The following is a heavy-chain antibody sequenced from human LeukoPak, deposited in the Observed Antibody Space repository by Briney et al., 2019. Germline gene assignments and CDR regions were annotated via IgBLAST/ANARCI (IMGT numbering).Heavy chain of an antibody. D-gene: IGHD3-10*01. J-gene: IGHJ6*02. CDR3: ARAPYYGSGSYRYYYYYGMDV. Sequence: SETLSLTCTVSGGSISSYYWSWIRQPPGKGLEWIGYIYYSGSTNYNPSLKSRVTISVDTSKNQFSLKLSSVTAADTAVYYCARAPYYGSGSYRYYYYYGMDVWGQGTTVTVSS. CDR1: GGSISSYY. V-gene: IGHV4-59*08. CDR2: IYYSGST.